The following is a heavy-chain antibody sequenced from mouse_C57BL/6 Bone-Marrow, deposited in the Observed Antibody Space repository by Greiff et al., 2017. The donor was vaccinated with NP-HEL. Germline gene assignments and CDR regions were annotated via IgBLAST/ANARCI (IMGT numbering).Heavy chain of an antibody. V-gene: IGHV5-15*01. CDR3: ARRYGRAWFAY. CDR1: GFTFSDYG. J-gene: IGHJ3*01. D-gene: IGHD1-1*02. CDR2: ISTFAYSI. Sequence: EVHLVESGGGLVQPGGSLKLSCAASGFTFSDYGMAWVRQAPRKGPEWVAFISTFAYSIYYADTVTGRFTISRENAKNTLYLEMSSLRSEDTAMYYCARRYGRAWFAYWGQGTLVTVSA.